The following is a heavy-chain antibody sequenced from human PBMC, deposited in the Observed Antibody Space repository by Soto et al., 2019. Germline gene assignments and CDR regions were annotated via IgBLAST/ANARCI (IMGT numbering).Heavy chain of an antibody. Sequence: EVQLLESGGDLVQPGGSLRLSCAASGLTFSNYAMSWVRQTPARGLEWVSAISGSGADTYYAESVRGRFTISRDNCMNTLYLQMNRLSTEDTAIYYCAKERAAPLHIYVWGRGTAVIVSS. D-gene: IGHD2-21*01. V-gene: IGHV3-23*01. CDR1: GLTFSNYA. CDR3: AKERAAPLHIYV. CDR2: ISGSGADT. J-gene: IGHJ6*02.